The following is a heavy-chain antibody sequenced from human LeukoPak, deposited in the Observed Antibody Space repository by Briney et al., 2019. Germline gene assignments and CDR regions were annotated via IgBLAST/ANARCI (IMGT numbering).Heavy chain of an antibody. J-gene: IGHJ4*02. D-gene: IGHD3-22*01. Sequence: SETLSLTCAVYGGSFSGYYWSWIRQPPGKGLEWIGEINHSGSTNYNPSLKSRVTISVDTSKNQFSLKLSSVTAADTAVYYCARLTRHSSGYYFSGVDYWGQGTLVTVSS. CDR1: GGSFSGYY. CDR2: INHSGST. V-gene: IGHV4-34*01. CDR3: ARLTRHSSGYYFSGVDY.